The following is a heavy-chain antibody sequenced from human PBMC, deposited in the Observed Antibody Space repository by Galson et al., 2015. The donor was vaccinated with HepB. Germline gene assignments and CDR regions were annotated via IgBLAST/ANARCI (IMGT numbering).Heavy chain of an antibody. CDR1: GFTFSDYS. D-gene: IGHD3-10*01. Sequence: SLRLSCAASGFTFSDYSMDWVHQAPGKGLEWVSFISTSSNTINYADSVKGRFTVSRDNAKNSLYLQMNSLRAEDTAVYYCAREDGSGSYYNRGYFDYWGQGTLVTVSS. CDR3: AREDGSGSYYNRGYFDY. CDR2: ISTSSNTI. J-gene: IGHJ4*02. V-gene: IGHV3-48*01.